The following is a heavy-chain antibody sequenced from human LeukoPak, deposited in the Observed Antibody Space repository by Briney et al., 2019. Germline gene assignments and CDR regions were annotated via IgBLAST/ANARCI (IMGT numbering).Heavy chain of an antibody. CDR2: ISSSSSYT. D-gene: IGHD3-10*01. J-gene: IGHJ4*02. Sequence: GGSLRLSCAASGFIFSDYSLNWVRQAPGKGLEWVSSISSSSSYTKSADSVKGRFTISRDNAKNSLYLQMNSLRDEDTAVYYCAKRQYGSGSYYIDYWGQGTLVTVSS. CDR3: AKRQYGSGSYYIDY. V-gene: IGHV3-21*01. CDR1: GFIFSDYS.